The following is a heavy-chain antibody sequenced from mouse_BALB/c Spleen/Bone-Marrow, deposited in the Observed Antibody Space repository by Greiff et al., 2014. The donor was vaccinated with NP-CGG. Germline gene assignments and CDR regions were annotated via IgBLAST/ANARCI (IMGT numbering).Heavy chain of an antibody. CDR2: IWDDGST. V-gene: IGHV2-6-7*01. CDR3: AREPHYYAMDY. Sequence: VQRVESGPGLVAPSQSLSITCTVSGFSLTGYGVNWVRQPPGKGLEWLGMIWDDGSTDYNSALKSRLSISKDNSKSQVFLKMNSLQTDDTARYYCAREPHYYAMDYWGQGTSVTVSS. CDR1: GFSLTGYG. J-gene: IGHJ4*01.